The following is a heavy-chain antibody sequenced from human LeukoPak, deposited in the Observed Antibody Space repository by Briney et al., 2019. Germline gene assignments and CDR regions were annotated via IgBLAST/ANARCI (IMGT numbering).Heavy chain of an antibody. CDR3: ARPYSSNWYDAFHF. D-gene: IGHD6-13*01. CDR2: VSYRGST. CDR1: GGPITGYY. J-gene: IGHJ3*01. V-gene: IGHV4-59*01. Sequence: KASETLSLTCTVFGGPITGYYWSWIRQPPGKGLEWIGYVSYRGSTNYNPSLKSRVTISVDTYKNQFSLKLRSVTAADTTVYYCARPYSSNWYDAFHFWGQGTMVTVSS.